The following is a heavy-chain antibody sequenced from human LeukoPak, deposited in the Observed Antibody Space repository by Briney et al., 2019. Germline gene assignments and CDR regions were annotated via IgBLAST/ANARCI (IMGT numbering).Heavy chain of an antibody. CDR2: ISYHGSDQ. CDR3: ARRACSGYDWADGFDI. Sequence: PGGSLRLSCAAFGFTFSSYGMHWVRQAPGRGLEWVAVISYHGSDQYYADSLKGRFTISRDDSKNTVYLQMNSLSTEDTAVYYCARRACSGYDWADGFDIWGQGTMVTVSS. CDR1: GFTFSSYG. D-gene: IGHD5-12*01. V-gene: IGHV3-30*03. J-gene: IGHJ3*02.